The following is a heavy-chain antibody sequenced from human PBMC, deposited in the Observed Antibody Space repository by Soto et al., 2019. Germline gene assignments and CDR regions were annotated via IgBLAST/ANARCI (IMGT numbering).Heavy chain of an antibody. Sequence: ASVKVSCKTAGYTFTRFGITWLRQAPGQGLEWMGWISPYSGNTKYAQKFQGRVTITSDKSTSTVYMDLRGLRSDDTATYYCAKKHTSESSRFDPWGQGTLVTVSS. J-gene: IGHJ5*02. D-gene: IGHD2-2*01. CDR3: AKKHTSESSRFDP. CDR2: ISPYSGNT. CDR1: GYTFTRFG. V-gene: IGHV1-18*04.